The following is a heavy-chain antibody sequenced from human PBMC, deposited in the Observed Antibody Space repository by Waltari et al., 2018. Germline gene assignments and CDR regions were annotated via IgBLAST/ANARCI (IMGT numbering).Heavy chain of an antibody. CDR3: ARGDCSSTSCYTVNY. CDR2: IIPIFGTA. CDR1: GGTFTSYA. Sequence: QVQLVQSGAEVKKPGSSVKVSCKASGGTFTSYAISWVRQAPGQGREWMGGIIPIFGTANYAQKFQCRVTITADESTSTAYMELSSLRSEDTAVYYCARGDCSSTSCYTVNYWGQGTLVTVSS. V-gene: IGHV1-69*12. J-gene: IGHJ4*02. D-gene: IGHD2-2*02.